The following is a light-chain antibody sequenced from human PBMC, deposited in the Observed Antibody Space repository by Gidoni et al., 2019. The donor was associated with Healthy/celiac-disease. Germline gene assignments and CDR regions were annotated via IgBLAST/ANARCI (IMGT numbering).Light chain of an antibody. CDR3: QQYYSYPHT. V-gene: IGKV1-8*01. Sequence: AIRMTQSPSSFSASTGDRVTITCRASQGISSYLAWYQQKPGKAPKLLIYAASTLQSGVPSRFSGSGSGTDCTLTISCLQSEDFATYYCQQYYSYPHTFGQGTKLXIK. CDR2: AAS. J-gene: IGKJ2*01. CDR1: QGISSY.